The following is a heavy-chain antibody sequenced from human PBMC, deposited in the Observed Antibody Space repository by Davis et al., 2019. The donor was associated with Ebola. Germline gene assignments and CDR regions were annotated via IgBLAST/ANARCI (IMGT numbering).Heavy chain of an antibody. CDR1: GGSFSGYY. CDR3: ARIKLERGYYRYYYYGMDV. CDR2: INHRGST. J-gene: IGHJ6*02. Sequence: PGGSLRLSCAVYGGSFSGYYWSWIRQPPGKGLEWIGEINHRGSTNYNPSLKSRVTISVDTSKNQFSLKLSSVTAADPAVYYCARIKLERGYYRYYYYGMDVWGQGTTVTVSS. V-gene: IGHV4-34*01. D-gene: IGHD3-22*01.